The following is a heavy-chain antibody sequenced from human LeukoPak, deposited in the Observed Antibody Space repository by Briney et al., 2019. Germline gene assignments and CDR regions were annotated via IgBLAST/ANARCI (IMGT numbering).Heavy chain of an antibody. CDR3: ARGVVPSRLLVQPDY. V-gene: IGHV3-64*01. CDR2: ISSNGGST. J-gene: IGHJ4*02. D-gene: IGHD6-13*01. Sequence: PGGSLRLSCAASGFTFSSYAMHWVRQAPGKGLEYVSAISSNGGSTYYANSVKGRFTISRDNSKNTLYLQMGSLRAEDMAVYYCARGVVPSRLLVQPDYWGQGTLVTVSS. CDR1: GFTFSSYA.